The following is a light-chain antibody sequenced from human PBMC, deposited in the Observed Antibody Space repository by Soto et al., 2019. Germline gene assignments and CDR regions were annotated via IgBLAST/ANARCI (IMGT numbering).Light chain of an antibody. Sequence: ELVLTQSPASLSLSPGERATLSCRASQSVDSYLVWYQQKPGQAPRLLIFGASNRATGIPARFSGSGSGTDFTLTINSLEPEDFAVYYCQQRSSWPITFGQGTRLEIK. CDR2: GAS. CDR3: QQRSSWPIT. J-gene: IGKJ5*01. V-gene: IGKV3-11*01. CDR1: QSVDSY.